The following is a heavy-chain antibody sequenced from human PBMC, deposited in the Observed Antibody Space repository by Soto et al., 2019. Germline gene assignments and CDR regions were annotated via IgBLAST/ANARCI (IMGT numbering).Heavy chain of an antibody. CDR3: ARTGVGYYYDSSGYRAFDI. Sequence: GGSLRLSCAASGFTFSSYAMHWVRQAPGKGLEWVAVIYSGGSTYYADSVKGRFTISRDNSKNTLYLQMNSLRAEDTAVYYCARTGVGYYYDSSGYRAFDIWGQGTMVTVSS. J-gene: IGHJ3*02. CDR2: IYSGGST. D-gene: IGHD3-22*01. CDR1: GFTFSSYA. V-gene: IGHV3-53*01.